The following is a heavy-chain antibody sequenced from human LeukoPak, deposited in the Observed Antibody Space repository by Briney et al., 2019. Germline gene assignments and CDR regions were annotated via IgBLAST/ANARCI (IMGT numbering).Heavy chain of an antibody. CDR1: GYSFTSYW. J-gene: IGHJ4*02. CDR3: ARYIAAAGLHYFDY. V-gene: IGHV5-51*01. CDR2: IYPGDSDT. Sequence: GESLKISCKGSGYSFTSYWIGWVRQMPGRGLEWMGIIYPGDSDTRYSPSFQGQVTISADKSISTAYLQWGSLKASDTAMYYCARYIAAAGLHYFDYWGQGTLVTVSS. D-gene: IGHD6-13*01.